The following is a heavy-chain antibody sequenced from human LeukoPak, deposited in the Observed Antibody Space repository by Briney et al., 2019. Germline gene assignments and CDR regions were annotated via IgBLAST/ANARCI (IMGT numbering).Heavy chain of an antibody. CDR3: ARLERGLFYYFDY. V-gene: IGHV4-39*07. J-gene: IGHJ4*02. D-gene: IGHD5-24*01. CDR1: GGSISSSSYY. Sequence: SETLSLACTVSGGSISSSSYYWGWIRQPPGKGLEWIGSIYYSGSTYYNPSLKSRVTISVDTSKNQFSLKLSSVTAADTAVYYCARLERGLFYYFDYWGQGTLVAVSS. CDR2: IYYSGST.